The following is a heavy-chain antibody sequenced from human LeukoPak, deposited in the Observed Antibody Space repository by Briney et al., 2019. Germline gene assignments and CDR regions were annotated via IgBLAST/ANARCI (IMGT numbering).Heavy chain of an antibody. Sequence: GGSLRPSCTASGFTLSSYAMSWVRQAPGEGLEWVSTISGSADNTNYAEAVKGRLTISRDNSKNTMYLQMNSLRAEDTAVYYCAKQGFGCWGQGTLVTVSS. CDR2: ISGSADNT. J-gene: IGHJ4*02. CDR1: GFTLSSYA. CDR3: AKQGFGC. V-gene: IGHV3-23*01.